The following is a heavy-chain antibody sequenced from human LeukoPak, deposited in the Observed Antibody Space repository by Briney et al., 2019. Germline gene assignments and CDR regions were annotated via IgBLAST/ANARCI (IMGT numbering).Heavy chain of an antibody. J-gene: IGHJ3*02. CDR2: IHDSGST. CDR3: ASHVGLAHHLTTEGAFDI. D-gene: IGHD3-9*01. Sequence: SETLSLTCTVSGGSISSYYWSWIRQPPGKGLEWIGRIHDSGSTYYNPSLKSRVTISVDTSKNQFSLKLSSVTAEDTAVYYCASHVGLAHHLTTEGAFDIWGQGTMVTVSS. V-gene: IGHV4-59*05. CDR1: GGSISSYY.